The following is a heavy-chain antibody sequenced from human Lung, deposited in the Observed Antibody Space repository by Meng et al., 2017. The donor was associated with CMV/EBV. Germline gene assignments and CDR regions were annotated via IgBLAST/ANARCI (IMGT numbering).Heavy chain of an antibody. V-gene: IGHV3-30*04. J-gene: IGHJ3*02. CDR3: ARDLRRELSGAFDI. CDR1: GFTFSSYA. CDR2: ISYDGSNK. D-gene: IGHD1-26*01. Sequence: SXRLSXAASGFTFSSYAMHWVRQAPGKGLEWVAVISYDGSNKYYADSVKGRFTISRDNSKNTLYLQMNSLRAEDTAVYYCARDLRRELSGAFDIWGQGXMVTVSS.